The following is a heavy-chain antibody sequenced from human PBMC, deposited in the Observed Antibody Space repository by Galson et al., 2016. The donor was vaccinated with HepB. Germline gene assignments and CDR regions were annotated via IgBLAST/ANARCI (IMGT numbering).Heavy chain of an antibody. D-gene: IGHD1-26*01. CDR2: LNSEGSSTGYASST. CDR3: ARSSHRGTYYDAH. CDR1: GFTLRSYW. Sequence: SLRLSCAASGFTLRSYWMHWVRQAPGKGLVWVSRLNSEGSSTGYASSTGYADSVKGRFSISRDNAKNTVYLQMNSLRVEDTAVYYCARSSHRGTYYDAHWGQGTLVTVSS. J-gene: IGHJ4*02. V-gene: IGHV3-74*01.